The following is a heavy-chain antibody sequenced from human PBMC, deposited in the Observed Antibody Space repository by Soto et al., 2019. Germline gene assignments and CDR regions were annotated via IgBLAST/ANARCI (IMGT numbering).Heavy chain of an antibody. CDR2: IVPILRIT. CDR1: GDTSTIYT. CDR3: ATDKFGAGRVGVHS. D-gene: IGHD3-10*01. V-gene: IGHV1-69*08. J-gene: IGHJ5*02. Sequence: QVQLVQSGAEVKKPGASLRVSCETSGDTSTIYTITWARQAPGQGLQWMGRIVPILRITNYAQEFQGRLTITADSSTSTVHIELTSLTSEDTAVYYCATDKFGAGRVGVHSWGQGTLVIVSS.